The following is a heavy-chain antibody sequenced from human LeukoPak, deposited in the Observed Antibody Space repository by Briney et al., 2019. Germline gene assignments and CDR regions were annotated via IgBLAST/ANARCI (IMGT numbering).Heavy chain of an antibody. Sequence: GASVKVSCKASGGTFSSYDISWVRQAPGQGLEWMGGITPMFGTANYAQKFQGRVTITADESTSTAYMELSSLRSEDTAVYYCASGGGWNYWYYFDYWGQGTLVTVSS. D-gene: IGHD1-7*01. CDR3: ASGGGWNYWYYFDY. J-gene: IGHJ4*02. CDR1: GGTFSSYD. CDR2: ITPMFGTA. V-gene: IGHV1-69*13.